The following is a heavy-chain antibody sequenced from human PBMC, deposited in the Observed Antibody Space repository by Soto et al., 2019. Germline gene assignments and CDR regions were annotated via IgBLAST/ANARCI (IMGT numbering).Heavy chain of an antibody. CDR1: GGTFSGHA. J-gene: IGHJ4*02. CDR3: ARGPNLGYRFDS. Sequence: QVQLVQSGAEVKKPGSSVKVSCEASGGTFSGHAISWVRQAPGQGPEWMGGLIPLFGTTQHAQNFQDRLTITADKSTSTAYMELTSLRFEDTASYCCARGPNLGYRFDSWGQGTLVTVSS. D-gene: IGHD2-15*01. CDR2: LIPLFGTT. V-gene: IGHV1-69*06.